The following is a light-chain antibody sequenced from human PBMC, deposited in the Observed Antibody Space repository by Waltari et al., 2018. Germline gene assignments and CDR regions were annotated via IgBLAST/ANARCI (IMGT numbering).Light chain of an antibody. J-gene: IGKJ2*01. CDR3: HQTYTSPQT. Sequence: DTQMTQSPSSLPASVGDRVTISCRSSDSIDKYLNWYQQKPGKAPKLLILSATALQSGVPSRFSGSGSGTNFSLTITKLQPEDFAIYHCHQTYTSPQTFGQGTQVEMK. CDR2: SAT. CDR1: DSIDKY. V-gene: IGKV1-39*01.